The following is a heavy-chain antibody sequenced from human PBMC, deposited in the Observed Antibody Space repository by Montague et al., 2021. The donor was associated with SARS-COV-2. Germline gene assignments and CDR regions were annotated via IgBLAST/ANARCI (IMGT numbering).Heavy chain of an antibody. CDR1: GGSISSSSYH. CDR2: LYYTGST. CDR3: ARDSSSWYYWFDP. Sequence: SETLSLTCTVSGGSISSSSYHWGWIRQPPGKGLEWIGSLYYTGSTYYNPSLKSRVTISVDTSKNQFSLKLSSVTAADTAVYYCARDSSSWYYWFDPWGQGTLVTVSS. D-gene: IGHD6-13*01. J-gene: IGHJ5*02. V-gene: IGHV4-39*01.